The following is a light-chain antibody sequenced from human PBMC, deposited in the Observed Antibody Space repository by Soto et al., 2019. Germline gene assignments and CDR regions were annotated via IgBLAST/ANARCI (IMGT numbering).Light chain of an antibody. CDR3: QQYNNWPGLT. V-gene: IGKV3-15*01. J-gene: IGKJ4*01. CDR2: GAP. CDR1: QSVSSN. Sequence: EIVMTQSPATLSVSPGERATLSCRASQSVSSNLAWYQQKPGQAPRLLIYGAPTRATGIPARFSGSGSGTEFTLTISSLQSEDFAVYYCQQYNNWPGLTFGGGTKVDIK.